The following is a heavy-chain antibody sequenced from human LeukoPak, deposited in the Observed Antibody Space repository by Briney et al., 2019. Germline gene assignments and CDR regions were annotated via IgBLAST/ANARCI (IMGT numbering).Heavy chain of an antibody. CDR3: AREDPGDSSGWWCSLRN. J-gene: IGHJ4*02. CDR1: GFTVSSNH. V-gene: IGHV3-66*01. Sequence: TGGSLRLSCAASGFTVSSNHMSWVRQAPGKGLEWVSVIYSGGSTYYADSVKGRFTISRDNSKNTLYLQMNSLRAEDTAVYYCAREDPGDSSGWWCSLRNWGQGNLVTVSS. D-gene: IGHD6-19*01. CDR2: IYSGGST.